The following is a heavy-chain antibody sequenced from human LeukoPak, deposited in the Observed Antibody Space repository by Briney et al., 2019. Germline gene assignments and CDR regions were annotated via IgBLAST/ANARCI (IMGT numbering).Heavy chain of an antibody. CDR3: SRESGAFCLFGY. J-gene: IGHJ4*02. Sequence: SETLSLTCEVSGGSISNTNWWSWVSQPPGQGLERTGEVSLAGQTNYNPSLNGRVTMSLDESSNQLSLKLTSVTAADTAIYYCSRESGAFCLFGYWGEGTLVIVSS. CDR2: VSLAGQT. V-gene: IGHV4-4*02. D-gene: IGHD1-26*01. CDR1: GGSISNTNW.